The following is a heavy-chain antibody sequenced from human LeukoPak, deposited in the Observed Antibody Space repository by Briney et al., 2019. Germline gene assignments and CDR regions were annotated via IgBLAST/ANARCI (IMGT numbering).Heavy chain of an antibody. CDR1: GNTLTEFP. Sequence: RASVKVSCKVSGNTLTEFPIHWVRQAPGKGPEWMGGLDPESGKMIYAQKFQDRLTMTEDTSTDTAHMELRSLSSEDTAVIYCTTPKAVHWYGGKIYFSAFDFWGQGTTVFVSS. J-gene: IGHJ3*01. CDR3: TTPKAVHWYGGKIYFSAFDF. V-gene: IGHV1-24*01. CDR2: LDPESGKM. D-gene: IGHD3-9*01.